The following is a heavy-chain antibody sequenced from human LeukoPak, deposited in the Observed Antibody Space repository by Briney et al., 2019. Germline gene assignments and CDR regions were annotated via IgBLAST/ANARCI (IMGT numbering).Heavy chain of an antibody. V-gene: IGHV3-23*01. Sequence: GGSLRLSCAASGFTFSSYAMTWVRQAPGKGLEWVSRISESGESTYYADSVKGRFTISRDNSKNTLYLQMNSLRAEDTAVYYCARDASSSWYRNYYYMDVWGKGTTVTVSS. D-gene: IGHD6-13*01. CDR1: GFTFSSYA. J-gene: IGHJ6*03. CDR2: ISESGEST. CDR3: ARDASSSWYRNYYYMDV.